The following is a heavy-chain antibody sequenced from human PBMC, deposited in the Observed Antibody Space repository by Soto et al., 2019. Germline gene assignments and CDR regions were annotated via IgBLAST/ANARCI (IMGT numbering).Heavy chain of an antibody. J-gene: IGHJ4*02. Sequence: GGSLRVSCAASGFIFSNYWMYWVRQAPGEGLAWASRINTDGSVTNYTDSVKGRFTISRDNAKSMLYLQMNSLRVEDTARYYCARASMGTLEYWGQGP. CDR2: INTDGSVT. CDR3: ARASMGTLEY. D-gene: IGHD7-27*01. CDR1: GFIFSNYW. V-gene: IGHV3-74*01.